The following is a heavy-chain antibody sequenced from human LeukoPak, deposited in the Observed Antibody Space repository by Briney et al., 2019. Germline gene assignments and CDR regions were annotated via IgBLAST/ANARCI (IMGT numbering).Heavy chain of an antibody. J-gene: IGHJ4*02. Sequence: GGSLRLSCAASGFIFSTYWMHWVRQAPGKGLVWVSRINSDGSGTWYADFVKGRFTISRDNAENTLYLHMNSLRAEDTAVYFCTRDSPRGGATSDYWGQGALVTVS. D-gene: IGHD1-26*01. CDR2: INSDGSGT. CDR3: TRDSPRGGATSDY. CDR1: GFIFSTYW. V-gene: IGHV3-74*01.